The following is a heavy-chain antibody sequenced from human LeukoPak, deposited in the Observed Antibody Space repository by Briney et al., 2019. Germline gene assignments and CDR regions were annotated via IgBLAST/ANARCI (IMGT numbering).Heavy chain of an antibody. Sequence: GRSLRLSCAASGFTFSSYAMSWVRQAPGQGLEWVSGLTGSGGNTYYADSVKGRFTISRDNSKNTLSLQMNSLRAEDAAVYYCVKFRGIQHYNYHMDVWGKGTTVTVSS. J-gene: IGHJ6*03. D-gene: IGHD3-10*01. CDR2: LTGSGGNT. CDR3: VKFRGIQHYNYHMDV. CDR1: GFTFSSYA. V-gene: IGHV3-23*01.